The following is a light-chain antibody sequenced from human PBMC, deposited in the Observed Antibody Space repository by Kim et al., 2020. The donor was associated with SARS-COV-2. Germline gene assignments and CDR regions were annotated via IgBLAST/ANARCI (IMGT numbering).Light chain of an antibody. Sequence: QSALTQPASVSGSPGQSITISCTGTSSDIGAYDFVSWYQQHPGKVPKLMIYDVTNRPSGVSDRFSGSKSGNTASLTISGLLAEDEADYYCSSYTTATAEVFGGGTKLTVL. CDR1: SSDIGAYDF. CDR3: SSYTTATAEV. V-gene: IGLV2-14*03. CDR2: DVT. J-gene: IGLJ2*01.